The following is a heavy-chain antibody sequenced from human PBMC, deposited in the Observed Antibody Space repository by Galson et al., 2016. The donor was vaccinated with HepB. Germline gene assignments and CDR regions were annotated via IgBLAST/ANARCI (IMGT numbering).Heavy chain of an antibody. D-gene: IGHD2-15*01. V-gene: IGHV3-69-1*01. CDR3: ARGDSVEVATPRGSTHYYYGMDV. J-gene: IGHJ6*02. CDR1: GFIFSQHG. CDR2: ISFNDHI. Sequence: SLRLSCAASGFIFSQHGMNWVRQAPGKGLEWVSSISFNDHIFYSDSVKGRFTISRDNAKNSLYLQMNSLRAEDTAVCYCARGDSVEVATPRGSTHYYYGMDVWGQGTTVTASS.